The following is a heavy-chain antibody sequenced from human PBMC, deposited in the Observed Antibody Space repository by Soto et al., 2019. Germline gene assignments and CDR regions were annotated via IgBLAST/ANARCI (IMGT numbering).Heavy chain of an antibody. CDR2: INHSGST. Sequence: SLTCAVYGGSFSGYYWSWIRQPPGKGLEWIGEINHSGSTNYNPSLKSRVTISVDTSKNQFSLKLSSVTAADTAVYYCARGGLGYCSSTSCYGRPRNWFDPWGQGTLVTVSS. V-gene: IGHV4-34*01. D-gene: IGHD2-2*01. J-gene: IGHJ5*02. CDR1: GGSFSGYY. CDR3: ARGGLGYCSSTSCYGRPRNWFDP.